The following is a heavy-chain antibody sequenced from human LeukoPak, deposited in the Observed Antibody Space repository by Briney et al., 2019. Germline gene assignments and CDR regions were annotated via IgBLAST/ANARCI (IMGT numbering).Heavy chain of an antibody. CDR2: IYYSGTT. D-gene: IGHD1-26*01. Sequence: SETLSLTCTVSGGSISTYYWSWIRQPPGEGLEWIGSIYYSGTTHSNPSLKSRATISVDTSKNHLSLKVNFVTAADTAVYYCARGASGTLYDAFDIWGQGTMVTVSS. J-gene: IGHJ3*02. CDR1: GGSISTYY. V-gene: IGHV4-59*01. CDR3: ARGASGTLYDAFDI.